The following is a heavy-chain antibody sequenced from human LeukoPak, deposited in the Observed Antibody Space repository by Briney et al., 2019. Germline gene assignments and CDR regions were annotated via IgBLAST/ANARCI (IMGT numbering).Heavy chain of an antibody. J-gene: IGHJ6*03. CDR2: IIPIFGTA. CDR1: GGTFSSYA. Sequence: SVKVSCKASGGTFSSYAISWVRQAAGQGLEWMGGIIPIFGTANYAQKFQGRVTITADESTSTAYMELSSLRSEDTAVYYCASAYDSSGYSHYYYYYYMDVWGKGTTVTISS. V-gene: IGHV1-69*13. CDR3: ASAYDSSGYSHYYYYYYMDV. D-gene: IGHD3-22*01.